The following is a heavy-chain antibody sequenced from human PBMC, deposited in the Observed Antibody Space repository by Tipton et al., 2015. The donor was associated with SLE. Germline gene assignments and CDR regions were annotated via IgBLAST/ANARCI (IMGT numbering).Heavy chain of an antibody. J-gene: IGHJ2*01. CDR1: GGAISSGGYY. CDR2: IFPSGET. D-gene: IGHD1-1*01. Sequence: TLSLTCTVSGGAISSGGYYLGWVRQPPGEGPGWVGRIFPSGETVYNPPLKSRVTITIDLSNNQFSVNLSSLTASDTAVYYCAKTLAGATPGRYQSYWYFDLWGRGLRVIVSS. V-gene: IGHV4-61*02. CDR3: AKTLAGATPGRYQSYWYFDL.